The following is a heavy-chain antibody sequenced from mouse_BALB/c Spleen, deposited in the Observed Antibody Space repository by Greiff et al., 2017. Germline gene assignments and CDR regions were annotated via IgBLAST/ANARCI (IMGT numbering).Heavy chain of an antibody. CDR2: IWAGGST. D-gene: IGHD3-1*01. J-gene: IGHJ3*01. V-gene: IGHV2-9*02. Sequence: VMLVESGPGLVAPSQSLSITCTVSGFSLTSYGVHWVRQPPGKGLEWLGVIWAGGSTNYNSALMSRLSISKDNSKSQVFLKMNSLQTDDTAMYYCARQLGLRGLFAYWGQGTLVTVSA. CDR1: GFSLTSYG. CDR3: ARQLGLRGLFAY.